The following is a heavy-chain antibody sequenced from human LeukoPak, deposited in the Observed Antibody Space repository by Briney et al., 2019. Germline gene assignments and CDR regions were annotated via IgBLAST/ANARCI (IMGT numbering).Heavy chain of an antibody. CDR1: GGSISSYY. D-gene: IGHD6-13*01. J-gene: IGHJ4*02. V-gene: IGHV4-4*07. Sequence: SETLSLTCTVSGGSISSYYWSWIRQPAGKGLEWIGRIYTSGSTNYIPSLKSRVTMSVDTSKNQFSLKLSSVTAADTAVYYCARDLFVASSLFFDYWGQGTLVTVSS. CDR3: ARDLFVASSLFFDY. CDR2: IYTSGST.